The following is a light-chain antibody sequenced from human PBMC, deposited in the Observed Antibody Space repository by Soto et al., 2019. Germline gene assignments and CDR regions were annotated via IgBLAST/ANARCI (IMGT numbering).Light chain of an antibody. CDR2: EVS. V-gene: IGLV2-14*01. J-gene: IGLJ1*01. Sequence: QSALTQPASVSGSPGQSITISCIGSSSDVGGYNYVSWYQHHPGRVPKPMIFEVSDRPSGVSSRFSGSKSGNTAYLTISGLQAEDEADYYCSSYTSSGTYVFGTGTKVTVL. CDR3: SSYTSSGTYV. CDR1: SSDVGGYNY.